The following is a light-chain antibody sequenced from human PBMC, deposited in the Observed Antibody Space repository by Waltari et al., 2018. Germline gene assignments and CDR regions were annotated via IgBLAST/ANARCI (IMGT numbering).Light chain of an antibody. V-gene: IGKV3-11*01. CDR3: QQRSNWPPIT. Sequence: EIVLTQSPVTLSLAPGERATLSCWASQSVGSSLAWYQQKPGQAPRLLMYGASNRATGVPARVNGSGSGTDFTLTIISLQSEDSAVYYCQQRSNWPPITFGQGTRLEIK. J-gene: IGKJ5*01. CDR1: QSVGSS. CDR2: GAS.